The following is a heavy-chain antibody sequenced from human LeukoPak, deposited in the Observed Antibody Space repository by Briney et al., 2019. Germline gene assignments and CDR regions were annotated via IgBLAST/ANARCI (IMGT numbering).Heavy chain of an antibody. Sequence: NPSETLSLSCTVSGGSISSGSYYWSWIRQPAGKGLEWIGRIYTSGSTNYNPSLKSRVTISVDTSKNQFSLKLSSVTAADTTVYYCARGGEGIAAAGNYYYYMDVWGKGTTVTISS. J-gene: IGHJ6*03. CDR2: IYTSGST. CDR3: ARGGEGIAAAGNYYYYMDV. V-gene: IGHV4-61*02. CDR1: GGSISSGSYY. D-gene: IGHD6-13*01.